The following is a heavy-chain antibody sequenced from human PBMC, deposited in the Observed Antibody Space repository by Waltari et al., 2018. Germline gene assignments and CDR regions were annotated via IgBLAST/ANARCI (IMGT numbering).Heavy chain of an antibody. Sequence: EVHMVESGGVLVHQGGPLRLSCAASGFTFSNTWMPWVRQAPVRGLVWVSRIGSGGSDTSYAGSVKGRFTISRDNAKNTLDLQMNSLRGEDTGVYYCARDLYDTGSGDYPGRDFWGQGTLVTVAS. CDR1: GFTFSNTW. J-gene: IGHJ4*02. V-gene: IGHV3-74*01. D-gene: IGHD1-26*01. CDR3: ARDLYDTGSGDYPGRDF. CDR2: IGSGGSDT.